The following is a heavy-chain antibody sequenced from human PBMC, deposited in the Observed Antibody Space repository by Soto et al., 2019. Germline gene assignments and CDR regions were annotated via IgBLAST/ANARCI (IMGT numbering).Heavy chain of an antibody. D-gene: IGHD2-15*01. CDR2: ISAYSGNT. CDR1: GYTFTSYG. CDR3: ARGKKVASVTLPFDY. V-gene: IGHV1-18*04. J-gene: IGHJ4*02. Sequence: ASVKVSCKASGYTFTSYGINWVRQAPGQGLEWMGWISAYSGNTNYAQKLQGRVTMTTDTSTSTAYMELRSLRSDDTAVYYCARGKKVASVTLPFDYWGQGTLVTVSS.